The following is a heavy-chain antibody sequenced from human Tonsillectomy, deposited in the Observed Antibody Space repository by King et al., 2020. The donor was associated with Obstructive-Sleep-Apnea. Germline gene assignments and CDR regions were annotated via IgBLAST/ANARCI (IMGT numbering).Heavy chain of an antibody. D-gene: IGHD1-7*01. CDR3: ARGSQLRLDYYYGLDV. J-gene: IGHJ6*02. V-gene: IGHV4-59*01. Sequence: VQLQESGPGLVKPSETLSLTCTVSGGSITSFFWSWIRQPPGRGLEWIGYIYYTGSTSYHPSLKSRVTISVDTSKNHFSLKLSSVTAADTAVYYCARGSQLRLDYYYGLDVWGRGTTVTVSS. CDR1: GGSITSFF. CDR2: IYYTGST.